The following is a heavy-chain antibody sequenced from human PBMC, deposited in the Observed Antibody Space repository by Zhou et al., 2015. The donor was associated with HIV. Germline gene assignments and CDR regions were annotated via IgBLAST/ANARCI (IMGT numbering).Heavy chain of an antibody. CDR3: AKDLYSSGWYGGGTFDY. CDR1: GFTFDDYA. D-gene: IGHD6-19*01. CDR2: INWNSVTK. Sequence: EVQLVESGGGLVQPGRSLRLSCAASGFTFDDYAMHWVRQAPGKGLEWVSGINWNSVTKGYADSVRGRFTISRDNAKNSLYLQMNSLRAEDTALYYCAKDLYSSGWYGGGTFDYWGQGTLVTVSS. V-gene: IGHV3-9*01. J-gene: IGHJ4*02.